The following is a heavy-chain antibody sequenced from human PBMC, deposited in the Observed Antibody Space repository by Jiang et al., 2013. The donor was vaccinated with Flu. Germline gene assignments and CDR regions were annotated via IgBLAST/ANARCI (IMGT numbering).Heavy chain of an antibody. CDR2: LFRDGST. Sequence: VQLVESGGGLIQPGGSLRLSCAASGFTVSNNFMHWVRQVPGKGLQWVSVLFRDGSTNYADSVKGRFTVSRDNSKNTLYLQMNNLRAEDTAVYYCARGPGYLIDYWGQGTLVSVSS. V-gene: IGHV3-53*01. D-gene: IGHD3-9*01. CDR1: GFTVSNNF. CDR3: ARGPGYLIDY. J-gene: IGHJ4*02.